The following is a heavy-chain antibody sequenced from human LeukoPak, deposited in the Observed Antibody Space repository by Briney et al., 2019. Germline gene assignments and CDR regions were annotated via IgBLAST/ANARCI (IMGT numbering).Heavy chain of an antibody. CDR2: IYYSGST. CDR3: ARCPLPQQLVHFDY. CDR1: GGSISSGDYN. J-gene: IGHJ4*02. V-gene: IGHV4-30-4*08. D-gene: IGHD6-13*01. Sequence: PSETLSLTCTVSGGSISSGDYNWSWIRQPPGKGLEWIGYIYYSGSTYYNPSLKSRVTISVDTSKNQFSLKLSSVAAADTAVYYCARCPLPQQLVHFDYWGQGTLVTVSS.